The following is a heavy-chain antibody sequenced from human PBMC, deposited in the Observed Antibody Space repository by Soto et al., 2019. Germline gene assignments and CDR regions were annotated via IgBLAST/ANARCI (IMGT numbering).Heavy chain of an antibody. CDR2: INADYGNT. D-gene: IGHD5-18*01. J-gene: IGHJ6*02. V-gene: IGHV1-18*01. CDR1: GYTFYSHS. CDR3: ARCIQGDYYYGMDV. Sequence: ASVKVSCKASGYTFYSHSISWVRQAPGQGLEWMGRINADYGNTQYAQKFRGRVTMTTDTSTTTVYMELTNLRSDDSAVYYCARCIQGDYYYGMDVWGQGTTVTVSS.